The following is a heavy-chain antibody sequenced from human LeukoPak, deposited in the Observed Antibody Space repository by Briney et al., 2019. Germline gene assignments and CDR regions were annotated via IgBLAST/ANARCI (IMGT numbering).Heavy chain of an antibody. V-gene: IGHV4-39*07. CDR2: IYYSGST. J-gene: IGHJ5*02. Sequence: IPSETLSLTCTVSGGSISSSSYYWGWIRQPPGKGLGWIGSIYYSGSTYSNPSLKSRVNISADTSKNQFSLKLTSVTAADTAVYYCARSQFGSGSYQGRWFDPWGQGTLVTVSS. CDR1: GGSISSSSYY. CDR3: ARSQFGSGSYQGRWFDP. D-gene: IGHD3-10*01.